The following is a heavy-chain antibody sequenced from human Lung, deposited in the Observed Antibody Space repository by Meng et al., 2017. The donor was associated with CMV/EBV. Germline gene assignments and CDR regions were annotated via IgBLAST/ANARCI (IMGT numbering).Heavy chain of an antibody. D-gene: IGHD3-16*01. CDR1: GGYIHNYY. V-gene: IGHV4-59*01. CDR3: ARAGHFFDYGDF. J-gene: IGHJ4*02. Sequence: QVQLQESGPGLVKPSETLSVTCTASGGYIHNYYWGWIRQPPGKGLEWICQIYSNGNTNSNPSLGSRVTISVDTSKSQFSLHLRSVTTEDTAVYFCARAGHFFDYGDFWGPGILVTVSS. CDR2: IYSNGNT.